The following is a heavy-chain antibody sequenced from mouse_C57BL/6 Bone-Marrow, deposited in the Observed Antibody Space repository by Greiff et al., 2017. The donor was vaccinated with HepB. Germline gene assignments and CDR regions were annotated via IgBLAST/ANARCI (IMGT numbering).Heavy chain of an antibody. Sequence: EVKLEESGGGLVQPGGSLKLSCAASGFTFSDYYMYWVRQTPEKRLEWVAYISTGGGSTYYPDTVKGRFTSCRDNAKNTLYLQMSRLKSEDTAMYYCARHDYGSSYAMDYWGQGTSVTVSS. CDR2: ISTGGGST. CDR1: GFTFSDYY. CDR3: ARHDYGSSYAMDY. V-gene: IGHV5-12*01. D-gene: IGHD1-1*01. J-gene: IGHJ4*01.